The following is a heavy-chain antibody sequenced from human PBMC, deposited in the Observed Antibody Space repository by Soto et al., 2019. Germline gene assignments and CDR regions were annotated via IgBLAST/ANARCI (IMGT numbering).Heavy chain of an antibody. D-gene: IGHD3-10*01. J-gene: IGHJ5*02. V-gene: IGHV1-18*01. CDR3: AREARAYYGSGSYYTYNWVDP. Sequence: QVQLVQSGAEVKKPGASVKVSCKASGYTFTSYGISWVRQAPGQGLDGRGWISAYKGNTNYAPKLQGRVSMTTDTSTSTAYMELRSLRSDDTAVYYCAREARAYYGSGSYYTYNWVDPWGQGTLVTVSS. CDR1: GYTFTSYG. CDR2: ISAYKGNT.